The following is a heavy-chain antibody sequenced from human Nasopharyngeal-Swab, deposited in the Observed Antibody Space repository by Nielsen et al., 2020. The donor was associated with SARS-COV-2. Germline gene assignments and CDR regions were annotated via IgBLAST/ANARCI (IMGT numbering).Heavy chain of an antibody. CDR1: GGSISSGSYY. CDR3: ARVWITMVRGVIIETDESKYYFDY. CDR2: IYTSGST. Sequence: SETLSLTCTVSGGSISSGSYYWSWIRQPAGKGLEWIGRIYTSGSTNYNPSLKSRVTISVDTSKNQFSLKLSSVTAADTAVYYCARVWITMVRGVIIETDESKYYFDYWGQGTLVTVSS. J-gene: IGHJ4*02. D-gene: IGHD3-10*01. V-gene: IGHV4-61*02.